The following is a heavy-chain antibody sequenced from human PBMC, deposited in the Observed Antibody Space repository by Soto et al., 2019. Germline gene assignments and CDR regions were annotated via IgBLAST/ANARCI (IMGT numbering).Heavy chain of an antibody. Sequence: QVQLVDSGGGVVQPGSSLRLSCEASGFTYSSYDIHWVRQAPGKGLEWVAFISYDGRNKYYTDSVKGRFTISRDTSKNTLYLQMDSLRTEDKAVYYCEKGVSGQLCFDHWGQGTLVTVSS. V-gene: IGHV3-30*18. J-gene: IGHJ4*02. CDR3: EKGVSGQLCFDH. CDR2: ISYDGRNK. D-gene: IGHD5-18*01. CDR1: GFTYSSYD.